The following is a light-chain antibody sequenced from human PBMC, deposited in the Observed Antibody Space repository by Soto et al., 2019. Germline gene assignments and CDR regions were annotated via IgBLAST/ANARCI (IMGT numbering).Light chain of an antibody. CDR1: SSDIGSNT. CDR3: AAWDGTLNGVL. Sequence: QSVLTQPPSASGTPGQRVTISCSGGSSDIGSNTVNWYQQVPGTAPKLLIYNNNQRPSGVPDRFSGSRSGTSASLAISGLQSEDEGDYYWAAWDGTLNGVLFGGGTKLTVL. J-gene: IGLJ2*01. CDR2: NNN. V-gene: IGLV1-44*01.